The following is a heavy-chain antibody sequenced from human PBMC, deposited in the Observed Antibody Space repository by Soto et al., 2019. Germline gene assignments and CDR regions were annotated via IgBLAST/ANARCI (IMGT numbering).Heavy chain of an antibody. V-gene: IGHV4-39*07. Sequence: SETLSLTCTVSGGSISSSSYYWGWIRQPPGKGLEWIGSIYYSGSTYYNPSLKSRVTISVDTSKNQFSLRLSSVTAADTAVYYCARDPGGYFDWLPSYYYYGMDVWGQGTTVTVSS. CDR3: ARDPGGYFDWLPSYYYYGMDV. CDR1: GGSISSSSYY. J-gene: IGHJ6*02. D-gene: IGHD3-9*01. CDR2: IYYSGST.